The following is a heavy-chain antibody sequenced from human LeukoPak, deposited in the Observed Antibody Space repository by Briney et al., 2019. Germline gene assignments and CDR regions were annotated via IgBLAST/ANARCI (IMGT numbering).Heavy chain of an antibody. CDR3: ARAIRGYSHDAL. CDR1: GFTFSDYY. CDR2: ISGGATDI. Sequence: GGSLRLSCAASGFTFSDYYMSWIRQTPGKGLEWVSYISGGATDIKYVDSVKGRFTMSRDNAKNSVSLQMNSLRAEDTAVYYCARAIRGYSHDALWGQGTLVTVSS. V-gene: IGHV3-11*01. D-gene: IGHD5-18*01. J-gene: IGHJ4*02.